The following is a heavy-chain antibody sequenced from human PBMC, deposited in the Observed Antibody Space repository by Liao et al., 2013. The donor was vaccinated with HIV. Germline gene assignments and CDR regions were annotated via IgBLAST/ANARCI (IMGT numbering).Heavy chain of an antibody. CDR3: ARDPNFWSGPGY. Sequence: QVQLQQWGAGLLKPSETLSLTCAVYGGSFSGYYWSWIRQPAGKGLEWIGRIYTSGSTNYNPSLKSRVTISVDTSKNQFSLKLSSVTAADTAVYYCARDPNFWSGPGYWGQGTLVTVSS. CDR2: IYTSGST. V-gene: IGHV4-59*10. CDR1: GGSFSGYY. J-gene: IGHJ4*02. D-gene: IGHD3-3*01.